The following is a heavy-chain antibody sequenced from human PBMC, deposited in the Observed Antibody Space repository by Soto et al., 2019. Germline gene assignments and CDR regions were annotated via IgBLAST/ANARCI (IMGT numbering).Heavy chain of an antibody. CDR1: GYTFTSYG. CDR2: ISAYNGNT. Sequence: QVQLVQSGAEVKKPGASVKVSCKTSGYTFTSYGISWVRQAPGQGLEWMGWISAYNGNTNYAQKLQDRVTMTTDTSTTTAHMELRSLRSDDTAVYYCAREGVRPYYYYGMDVWGQGTTVTVSS. D-gene: IGHD3-16*01. CDR3: AREGVRPYYYYGMDV. J-gene: IGHJ6*02. V-gene: IGHV1-18*01.